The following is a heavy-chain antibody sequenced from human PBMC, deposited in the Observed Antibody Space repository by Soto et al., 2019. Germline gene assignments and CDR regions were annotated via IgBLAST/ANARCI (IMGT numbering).Heavy chain of an antibody. CDR2: ISAYNGNT. V-gene: IGHV1-18*01. Sequence: ASVKVSCKASGYTFTSYGISWVRQAPGQGLEWMGWISAYNGNTNYAQKLQGRVTMTTDTSTSTAYMELRSLRSDDTAVYYCARDTWSGYYNDVYYYYGMDVWGQGTMVTVSS. D-gene: IGHD3-3*01. CDR3: ARDTWSGYYNDVYYYYGMDV. CDR1: GYTFTSYG. J-gene: IGHJ6*02.